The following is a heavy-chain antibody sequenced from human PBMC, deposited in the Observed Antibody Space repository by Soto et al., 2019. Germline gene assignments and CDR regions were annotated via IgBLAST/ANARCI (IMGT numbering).Heavy chain of an antibody. Sequence: VESVNISSKCSGYIFTICLSSWVRQMPGKGLEWMGRIDPSDSYTNYSPSFQGHVTISADKSISTAYLQWSSLKASDTAMYYCARRREYYYYGMDVWGQGTTVTVSS. D-gene: IGHD1-26*01. J-gene: IGHJ6*02. V-gene: IGHV5-10-1*01. CDR3: ARRREYYYYGMDV. CDR2: IDPSDSYT. CDR1: GYIFTICL.